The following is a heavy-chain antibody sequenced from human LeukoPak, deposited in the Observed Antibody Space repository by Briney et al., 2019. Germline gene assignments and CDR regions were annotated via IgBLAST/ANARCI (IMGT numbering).Heavy chain of an antibody. D-gene: IGHD3-10*01. CDR2: IYYSGST. CDR3: ARVKYYGSGSYDSYYYYGMDV. J-gene: IGHJ6*02. V-gene: IGHV4-59*01. Sequence: SETLSLTCTVSGGSISSYYWSWIRQPPGKGLEWIGYIYYSGSTNYNPSLKSRVTISVDTSKNQFSLKLCFVTAADTAVYYCARVKYYGSGSYDSYYYYGMDVWGQGTTVTVSS. CDR1: GGSISSYY.